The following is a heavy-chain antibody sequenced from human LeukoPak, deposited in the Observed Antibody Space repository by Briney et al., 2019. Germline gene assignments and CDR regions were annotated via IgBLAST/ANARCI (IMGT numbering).Heavy chain of an antibody. J-gene: IGHJ4*02. Sequence: GGSLRLSCVASGFTFSDYGMHWVRQAPGKGLEWAIFIQTDGSDKYYADSVKGRFTVSRDNSTNTLYLQMNRLRPEETAVYYSAKDLGAAVVGQRVDYWGQGTLVTVSS. CDR2: IQTDGSDK. CDR1: GFTFSDYG. D-gene: IGHD6-13*01. CDR3: AKDLGAAVVGQRVDY. V-gene: IGHV3-30*02.